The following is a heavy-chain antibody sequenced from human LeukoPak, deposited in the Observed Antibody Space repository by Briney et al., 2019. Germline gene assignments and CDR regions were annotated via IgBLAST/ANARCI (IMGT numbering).Heavy chain of an antibody. CDR3: AKGVSGYDY. J-gene: IGHJ4*02. D-gene: IGHD3-22*01. Sequence: PGGSLRLSCAASGLIFNTYTMNWVRQAPGKGLEWVAFIRYDGSNKYYADSVKGRFTISRDNSKNTLYLQMNSLRAEDTAVYYCAKGVSGYDYWGQGTLVTVSS. CDR1: GLIFNTYT. V-gene: IGHV3-30*02. CDR2: IRYDGSNK.